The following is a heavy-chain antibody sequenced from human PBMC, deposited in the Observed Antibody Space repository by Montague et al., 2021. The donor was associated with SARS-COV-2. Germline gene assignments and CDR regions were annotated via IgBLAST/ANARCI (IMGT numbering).Heavy chain of an antibody. CDR3: ARQGGIAAAGN. V-gene: IGHV4-39*01. CDR1: GGSISDSTCY. D-gene: IGHD6-13*01. J-gene: IGHJ4*02. Sequence: SETLSLTCTVSGGSISDSTCYSCVIRPSPGKRLEWIGTNHSSGTTYNNPSLKSRVTISLDTAKNQFSLKMTSVTAADTAVYYCARQGGIAAAGNWGQGTLVTVSS. CDR2: NHSSGTT.